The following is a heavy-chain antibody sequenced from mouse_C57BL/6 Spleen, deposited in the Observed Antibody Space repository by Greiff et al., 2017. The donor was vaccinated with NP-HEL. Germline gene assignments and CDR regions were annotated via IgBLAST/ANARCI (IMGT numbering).Heavy chain of an antibody. CDR2: INPNYGTT. Sequence: EVQLQQSGPELVKPGASVKISCKASGYSFTDYNMNWVKQSNGKSLEWIGVINPNYGTTSYNQKFKGKATLTVDQSSSTAYMQLNSLTSEDSAVYDCARGLMDGYYVGNVDYFDYWGQGTTLTVAS. D-gene: IGHD2-3*01. CDR1: GYSFTDYN. CDR3: ARGLMDGYYVGNVDYFDY. V-gene: IGHV1-39*01. J-gene: IGHJ2*01.